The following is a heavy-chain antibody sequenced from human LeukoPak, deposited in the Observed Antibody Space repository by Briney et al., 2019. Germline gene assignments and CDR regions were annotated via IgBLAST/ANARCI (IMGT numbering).Heavy chain of an antibody. Sequence: SETLSLTCAVYGGSFSGYYWSWIRQPPEKGLEWIGEINHSGSTNYNPSLKSRVTISVDTSKNQFSLKLSSVTAADTAVYYCARGGLAAAGTETNHFDYWGQGTLVTVSS. J-gene: IGHJ4*02. CDR3: ARGGLAAAGTETNHFDY. CDR1: GGSFSGYY. V-gene: IGHV4-34*01. CDR2: INHSGST. D-gene: IGHD6-13*01.